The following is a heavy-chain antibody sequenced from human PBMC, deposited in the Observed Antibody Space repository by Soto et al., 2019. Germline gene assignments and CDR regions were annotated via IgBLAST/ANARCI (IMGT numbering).Heavy chain of an antibody. CDR1: GYTFTSYA. CDR3: ASGCPCESSTSCYAVDY. J-gene: IGHJ4*02. V-gene: IGHV1-3*01. D-gene: IGHD2-2*01. CDR2: INAGNGNT. Sequence: QVQLVQSGAEVKKPGASVEVSCKASGYTFTSYAMHWVRQAPGQRLEWMGWINAGNGNTKYSQKFQGRVTITRDTRASTADLELSSLRAEDTAVYYCASGCPCESSTSCYAVDYWGQGTLVTVSS.